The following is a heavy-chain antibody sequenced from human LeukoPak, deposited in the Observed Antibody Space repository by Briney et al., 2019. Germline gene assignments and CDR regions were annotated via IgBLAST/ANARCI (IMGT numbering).Heavy chain of an antibody. J-gene: IGHJ4*02. V-gene: IGHV4-30-2*01. Sequence: SETLSLTCTVSGGSISSTSYYWSWIRQPPGKGLEWIGYTYHSGSTYYNPSLKSRVTISVDRSKNQFSLKLSSVTAADTAVYYCARDPDSSSWLDYWGQGTLVTVSS. D-gene: IGHD6-13*01. CDR2: TYHSGST. CDR3: ARDPDSSSWLDY. CDR1: GGSISSTSYY.